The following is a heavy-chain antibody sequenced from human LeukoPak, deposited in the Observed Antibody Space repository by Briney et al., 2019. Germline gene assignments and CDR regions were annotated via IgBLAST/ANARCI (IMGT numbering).Heavy chain of an antibody. D-gene: IGHD4-17*01. CDR2: INPSGGST. V-gene: IGHV1-46*01. J-gene: IGHJ4*02. CDR1: GYTLTSYY. CDR3: AREDRAGDYALNFDY. Sequence: ASVKVSCKASGYTLTSYYMHWVRQAPGQGLEWMGIINPSGGSTSYAQKFQGRVTMTRDTSTSTVYMELSSLRSEDTAVYYCAREDRAGDYALNFDYWGQGTLVTVSS.